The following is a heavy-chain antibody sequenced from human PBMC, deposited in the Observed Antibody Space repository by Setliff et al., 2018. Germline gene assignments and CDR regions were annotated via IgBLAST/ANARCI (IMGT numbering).Heavy chain of an antibody. V-gene: IGHV4-39*07. CDR3: ARAAARAEYSDTSAYLPFDF. D-gene: IGHD3-16*01. J-gene: IGHJ4*02. CDR2: VYHSGSS. Sequence: SETLSLTCSVSGGSISSSSYYWGWIRQPPGKGLEWIGSVYHSGSSYQNPSLRSRIAVSVDTSKNQFSLRLNSVTAADTAVYFCARAAARAEYSDTSAYLPFDFWGLGTLVTVSS. CDR1: GGSISSSSYY.